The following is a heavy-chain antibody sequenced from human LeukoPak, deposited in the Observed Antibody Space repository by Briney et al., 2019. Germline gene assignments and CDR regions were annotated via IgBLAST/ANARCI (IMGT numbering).Heavy chain of an antibody. V-gene: IGHV3-7*05. CDR3: ATWDNAWEFAY. CDR1: GFTFSESW. CDR2: IKDDGSDK. J-gene: IGHJ4*02. D-gene: IGHD1-26*01. Sequence: SGGSLRLSCAASGFTFSESWMTWVRQAPGKGLEWVAHIKDDGSDKYYVDSVTGRFTISRDNTKNSLFLQMTSLTAEDTAVYYCATWDNAWEFAYWGQGTLVSVSS.